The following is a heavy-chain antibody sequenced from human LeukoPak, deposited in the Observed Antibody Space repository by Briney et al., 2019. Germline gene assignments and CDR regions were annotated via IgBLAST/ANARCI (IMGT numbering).Heavy chain of an antibody. CDR3: ARETYSNILTGTDY. Sequence: ASVTVSCKASGYTFTSYGISWVRQAPGQGLEWMGWISAYNGNTSYAQKLQGRVTMTTDTSTSTAYMELSSLRSEDTAVYYCARETYSNILTGTDYWGPGTLVTVSS. CDR2: ISAYNGNT. CDR1: GYTFTSYG. D-gene: IGHD3-9*01. J-gene: IGHJ4*02. V-gene: IGHV1-18*01.